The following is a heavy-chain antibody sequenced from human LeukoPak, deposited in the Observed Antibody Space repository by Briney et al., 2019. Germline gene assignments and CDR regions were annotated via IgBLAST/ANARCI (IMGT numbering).Heavy chain of an antibody. CDR1: GGSFSGYY. D-gene: IGHD3-10*01. Sequence: SETLSLICAVYGGSFSGYYWSWIRQPPGKGLEWIGEINHSGSTNYNPSLKSRVTISVDTSKNQFSLKLSSVTAADTAVYYCARGRFDYYMDVWGKGTTVTVSS. J-gene: IGHJ6*03. V-gene: IGHV4-34*01. CDR3: ARGRFDYYMDV. CDR2: INHSGST.